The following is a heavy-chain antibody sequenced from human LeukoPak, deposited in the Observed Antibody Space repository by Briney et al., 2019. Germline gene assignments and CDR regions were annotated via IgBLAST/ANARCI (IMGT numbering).Heavy chain of an antibody. CDR2: ISYDGSNK. J-gene: IGHJ1*01. CDR3: AKDPDYGDLAEYFQH. D-gene: IGHD4-17*01. Sequence: GGSLRLSCAASGFTFSSYGMHWVRQAPGKGLEWVAVISYDGSNKYYADSVKGRFTISRDNSKNTLYLQMNSLRAEDTAVYYCAKDPDYGDLAEYFQHWGQGTLVTVSS. CDR1: GFTFSSYG. V-gene: IGHV3-30*18.